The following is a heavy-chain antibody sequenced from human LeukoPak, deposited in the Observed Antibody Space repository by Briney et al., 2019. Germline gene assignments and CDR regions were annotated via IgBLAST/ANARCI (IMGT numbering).Heavy chain of an antibody. Sequence: PTGGSLRLSCAASEFTVSSNYMSWVRQAPGKGLEWVSVIYSGGSTYYADSVKGRFTISRDDSKNTLYLQMNSLRAEDTAVYYCARTIGSGPLGHFDYWGQGTLVTVSS. D-gene: IGHD3-3*01. J-gene: IGHJ4*02. V-gene: IGHV3-53*01. CDR3: ARTIGSGPLGHFDY. CDR1: EFTVSSNY. CDR2: IYSGGST.